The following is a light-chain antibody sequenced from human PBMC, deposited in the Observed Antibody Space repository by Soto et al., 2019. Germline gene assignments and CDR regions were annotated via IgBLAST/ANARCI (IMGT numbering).Light chain of an antibody. V-gene: IGKV3-20*01. CDR2: GSY. CDR3: QLYGSSTLYT. CDR1: QSVTSNY. Sequence: EIVLTQSPGTLSLSPGERATLSCRASQSVTSNYLAWYQQKPGQAPRLLIFGSYRRATGISDRFSGSGSGTEFTLTINRLEPEDFVVYYCQLYGSSTLYTFGQGTKLEIK. J-gene: IGKJ2*01.